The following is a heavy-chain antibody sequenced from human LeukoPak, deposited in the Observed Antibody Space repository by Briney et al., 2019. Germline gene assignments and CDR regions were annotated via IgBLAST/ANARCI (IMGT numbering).Heavy chain of an antibody. Sequence: GASVKVSCKVSGYTLTELSMHWVRQAPGKGLEWMGRIIPILGIANYAQKFQGRVTITADKSTSTAYMELRSLRSDDTAVYYCARFGAPPAVAGNYYYYGMDVWGQGTTVTVSS. CDR3: ARFGAPPAVAGNYYYYGMDV. D-gene: IGHD6-19*01. J-gene: IGHJ6*02. CDR2: IIPILGIA. V-gene: IGHV1-69*02. CDR1: GYTLTELS.